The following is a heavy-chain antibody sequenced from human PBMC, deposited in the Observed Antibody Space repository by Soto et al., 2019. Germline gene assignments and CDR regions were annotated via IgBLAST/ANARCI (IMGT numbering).Heavy chain of an antibody. CDR2: ISYDGSNK. J-gene: IGHJ6*02. Sequence: GGSLSLSCAASGFTFSSCGMHWVRHAPGKGLEWVAVISYDGSNKYYADSVKGRFTISRDNSKNTLYLQMNSLRAEDTAVYYCAKQEGTPGYYYGMDVWGQGTTVTVSS. V-gene: IGHV3-30*18. CDR1: GFTFSSCG. CDR3: AKQEGTPGYYYGMDV.